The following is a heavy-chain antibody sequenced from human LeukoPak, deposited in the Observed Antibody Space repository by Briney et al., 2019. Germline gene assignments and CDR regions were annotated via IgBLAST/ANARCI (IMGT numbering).Heavy chain of an antibody. CDR1: GGSISSYY. J-gene: IGHJ5*02. D-gene: IGHD3/OR15-3a*01. Sequence: RTSETLSLTCTVSGGSISSYYWSWIRQPAGKGLEWIGRIYTSVSTNYNPSLKSRVTMSVDTSKNQFSLKLSSVTAADTAVYYCARDQISGVRSWFGPKFDPWGQGTLDTVSS. V-gene: IGHV4-4*07. CDR2: IYTSVST. CDR3: ARDQISGVRSWFGPKFDP.